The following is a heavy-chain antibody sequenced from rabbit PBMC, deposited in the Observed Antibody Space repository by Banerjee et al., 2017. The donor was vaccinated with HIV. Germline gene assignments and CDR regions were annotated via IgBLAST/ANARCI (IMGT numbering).Heavy chain of an antibody. J-gene: IGHJ4*01. CDR3: VRSYISASDL. CDR1: GFSFSNSYW. V-gene: IGHV1S40*01. CDR2: IYAGVSGNT. Sequence: QSLEESGGDLVKPGASLTLTCTASGFSFSNSYWICWVRQAPGKGLEWIGCIYAGVSGNTYYASWAKGRFTISSHNAQNTLYLQLNSLTAADTATYFCVRSYISASDLWGPGTLVTVS. D-gene: IGHD1-1*01.